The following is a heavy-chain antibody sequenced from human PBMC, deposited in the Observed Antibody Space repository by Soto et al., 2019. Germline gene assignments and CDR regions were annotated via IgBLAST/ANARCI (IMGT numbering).Heavy chain of an antibody. Sequence: QVQLVESGGGVVQPGRSLRLSCAASGFTLSRYGMHWVRQAPGKGLEWVAVISFEGSTQYYADSVKGRVTISRDNSNDTLSLQIHRLRPEDTAVYYCARGAEHQVLSLDYFYGMDVWGQWTTVSVSS. J-gene: IGHJ6*02. V-gene: IGHV3-30*05. CDR2: ISFEGSTQ. CDR3: ARGAEHQVLSLDYFYGMDV. CDR1: GFTLSRYG. D-gene: IGHD2-8*01.